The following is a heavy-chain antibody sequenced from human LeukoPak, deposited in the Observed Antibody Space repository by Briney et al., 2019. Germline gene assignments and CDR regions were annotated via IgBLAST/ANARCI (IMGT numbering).Heavy chain of an antibody. V-gene: IGHV3-48*03. CDR3: ASTMVRGVIMDY. J-gene: IGHJ4*02. CDR2: IRSSGSTI. CDR1: GFTFNSYE. Sequence: GGSLRLSCTASGFTFNSYEMNWVRQAPGKGLEWVSYIRSSGSTIYYADSVKGRFTISRDNAKNSLYLQMNSLRAEDTAVYYCASTMVRGVIMDYWGQGTLVTVSS. D-gene: IGHD3-10*01.